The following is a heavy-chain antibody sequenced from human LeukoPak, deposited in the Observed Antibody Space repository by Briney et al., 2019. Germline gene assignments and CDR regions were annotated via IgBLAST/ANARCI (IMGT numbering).Heavy chain of an antibody. V-gene: IGHV3-33*08. J-gene: IGHJ4*02. Sequence: PGGSLRLSCAASGFTFSSYAMHWVRQAPGKGLEWVAVIWYDGSIKYYADSVKGRFTISRDNSKNTLYLQMNSLRAEDTAVYYCARAYYYDTSATPDYWGQGTLVTVSS. CDR3: ARAYYYDTSATPDY. D-gene: IGHD3-22*01. CDR2: IWYDGSIK. CDR1: GFTFSSYA.